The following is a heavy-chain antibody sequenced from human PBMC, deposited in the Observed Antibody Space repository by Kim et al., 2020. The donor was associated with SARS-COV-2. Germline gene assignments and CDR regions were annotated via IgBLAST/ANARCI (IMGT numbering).Heavy chain of an antibody. Sequence: SETLSLTCAVYGGSFSGYYWSWIRQPPGKGLEWIGEINHSGSTNYNPSLKSRVTISVDTSKNQFSLKLSSVTAADTAVYYCAFVDTAMVKDYWGQGTLVTVSS. CDR3: AFVDTAMVKDY. CDR1: GGSFSGYY. D-gene: IGHD5-18*01. J-gene: IGHJ4*02. CDR2: INHSGST. V-gene: IGHV4-34*01.